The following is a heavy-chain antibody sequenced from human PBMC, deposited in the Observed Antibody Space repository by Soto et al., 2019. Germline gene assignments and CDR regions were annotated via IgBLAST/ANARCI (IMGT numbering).Heavy chain of an antibody. J-gene: IGHJ2*01. V-gene: IGHV4-4*02. CDR3: ARVRSMVRGVINYWYFDL. CDR1: GGSISSSNW. Sequence: QVQLQESGPGLVKPSGTLSLTCAVSGGSISSSNWWSWVRQPPGKGLEWIGEIYHSGSTNYNPSLQSRVTISVDKSKNQFSLKLSSVTAADTAVYYCARVRSMVRGVINYWYFDLWGRGTLVTVSS. D-gene: IGHD3-10*01. CDR2: IYHSGST.